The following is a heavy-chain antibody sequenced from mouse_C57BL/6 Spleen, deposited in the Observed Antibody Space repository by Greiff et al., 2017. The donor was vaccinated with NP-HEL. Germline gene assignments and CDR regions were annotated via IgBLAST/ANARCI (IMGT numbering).Heavy chain of an antibody. CDR1: GYTFTSYG. J-gene: IGHJ2*01. D-gene: IGHD1-1*01. V-gene: IGHV1-81*01. CDR2: IYPRSGNT. CDR3: ASNYYGSSYLDY. Sequence: QVQLQQSGAELARPGASVKLSCKASGYTFTSYGISWVKQRTGQGLEWIGEIYPRSGNTYYNEKFKGKATLTADKSSRTAYMELRSLTSEDSAVYFCASNYYGSSYLDYWGQGTTLTVSS.